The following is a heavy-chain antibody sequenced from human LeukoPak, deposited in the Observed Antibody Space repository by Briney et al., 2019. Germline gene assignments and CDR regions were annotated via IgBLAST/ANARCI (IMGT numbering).Heavy chain of an antibody. CDR3: AKEGSGWPPVYFDY. CDR1: GFTFSAYS. Sequence: GVSLRRNCVVSGFTFSAYSMNWVRQAPGQGLEWVSSISSSGSYIYYADSVKGRFTISRDNSKNTLYLQMNSLRAEDTAVYYCAKEGSGWPPVYFDYWGQGTLVTVSS. CDR2: ISSSGSYI. D-gene: IGHD6-19*01. J-gene: IGHJ4*02. V-gene: IGHV3-21*04.